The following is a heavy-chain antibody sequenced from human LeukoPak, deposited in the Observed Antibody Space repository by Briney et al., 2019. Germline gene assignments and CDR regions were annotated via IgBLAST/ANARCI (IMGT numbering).Heavy chain of an antibody. V-gene: IGHV3-23*01. Sequence: HPGGSLRLSCAASGFTFSSYAMGWVRQAPGKGLEWVSAISGSGGSTYYADSVKGRFTISRDNSKNTLYLQMNSLRAEDTAVYYCAKDHSGSWGVDYWGQGTLVTVSS. CDR1: GFTFSSYA. CDR2: ISGSGGST. CDR3: AKDHSGSWGVDY. J-gene: IGHJ4*02. D-gene: IGHD1-26*01.